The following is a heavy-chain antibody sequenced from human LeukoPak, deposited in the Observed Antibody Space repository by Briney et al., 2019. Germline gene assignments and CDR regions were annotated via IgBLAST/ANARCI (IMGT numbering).Heavy chain of an antibody. V-gene: IGHV1-3*01. J-gene: IGHJ6*02. CDR1: GYTFTSYA. CDR3: ARDWNYYDSSGYGLPYYYYYYGMDV. CDR2: INAGNGNT. D-gene: IGHD3-22*01. Sequence: ASVKVSCKASGYTFTSYALHWVRQAPGQRLEWMGWINAGNGNTKYSQKFQGRVTITRDTSASTAYMELSSLRSEDTAVYYCARDWNYYDSSGYGLPYYYYYYGMDVWGQGTTVTVSS.